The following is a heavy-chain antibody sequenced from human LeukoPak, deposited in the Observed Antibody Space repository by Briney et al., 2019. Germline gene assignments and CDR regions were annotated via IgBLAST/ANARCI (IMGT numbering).Heavy chain of an antibody. V-gene: IGHV3-53*05. CDR1: GFTVISNY. J-gene: IGHJ4*02. CDR3: ATFPYYFDSSGSYYFDF. CDR2: IYSGGST. D-gene: IGHD3-22*01. Sequence: PGESLRLSCAASGFTVISNYMSWARQAPGKGLEWVSVIYSGGSTYYADSVKGRFTISRDNSKNTLYLQMDSLRAEDTAVFYCATFPYYFDSSGSYYFDFWGQGTLVTVSS.